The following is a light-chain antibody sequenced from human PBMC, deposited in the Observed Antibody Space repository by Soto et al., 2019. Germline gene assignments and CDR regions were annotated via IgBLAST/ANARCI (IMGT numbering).Light chain of an antibody. CDR1: QRVTIGY. Sequence: VLTQSPGTLSLSPGERATLSCRASQRVTIGYLAWFQQKPGQAPRLLIYGARTRATGVPDRFSASGSGTDFSLTISRLEPEDFAVYYCQQYGTSPWTFDQGTKVDI. J-gene: IGKJ1*01. CDR3: QQYGTSPWT. CDR2: GAR. V-gene: IGKV3-20*01.